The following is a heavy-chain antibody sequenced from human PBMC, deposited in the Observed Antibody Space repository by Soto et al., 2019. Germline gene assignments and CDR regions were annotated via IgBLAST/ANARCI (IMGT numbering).Heavy chain of an antibody. V-gene: IGHV1-18*01. CDR2: ISGYNGNT. D-gene: IGHD1-26*01. CDR3: ARASGSSYWFDP. J-gene: IGHJ5*02. CDR1: GYTFTNYG. Sequence: ASVKVSCKASGYTFTNYGFSWVRQAPGQGLEWMGWISGYNGNTNYAQKLQGRVTMTTDTSTSTAYMELRSLRSDDTAVYYCARASGSSYWFDPWGQGTLVTVSS.